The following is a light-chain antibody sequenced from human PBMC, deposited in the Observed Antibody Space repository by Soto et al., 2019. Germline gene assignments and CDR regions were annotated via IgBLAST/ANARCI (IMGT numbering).Light chain of an antibody. CDR1: FSNIGAGYD. CDR2: GNY. V-gene: IGLV1-40*01. J-gene: IGLJ2*01. CDR3: QSYDSSLTGVV. Sequence: QAVVTQPPSVSGAPGQRVTISCTGSFSNIGAGYDVQWYQQLPGTAPKLLVYGNYNRPSGVPDRFSGSKSGTSASLAITGLQAEDEADYYCQSYDSSLTGVVFGGGTKLTVL.